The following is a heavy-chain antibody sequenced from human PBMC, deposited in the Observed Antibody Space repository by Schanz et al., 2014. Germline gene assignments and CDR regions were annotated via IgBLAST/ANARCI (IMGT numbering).Heavy chain of an antibody. CDR3: ARDKGGYYPFDY. Sequence: EVQLVESGGGLVQPGGSLRLSCAASGFTFSAYWMTWVRQAPGKGLDWVGIIKPDGSEKFYVDSVKGRFTISRDNAKNLMYLHLNSLRAEDTAVYYCARDKGGYYPFDYWGQGTQVAVSS. CDR2: IKPDGSEK. J-gene: IGHJ4*02. D-gene: IGHD3-22*01. V-gene: IGHV3-7*01. CDR1: GFTFSAYW.